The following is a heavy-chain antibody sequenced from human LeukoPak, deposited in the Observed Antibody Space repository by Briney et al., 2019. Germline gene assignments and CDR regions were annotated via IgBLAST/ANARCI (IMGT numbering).Heavy chain of an antibody. CDR3: AREGLLDIVVVPAAMRFYYYYYYMDV. V-gene: IGHV4-4*07. CDR2: IYTSGGT. CDR1: GGSISSYY. J-gene: IGHJ6*03. Sequence: PSETLSLTCTVSGGSISSYYWSWIRQPAGKGLEWIGRIYTSGGTNYNPSLKSRVTMSVDTSKNQFSLKLSSVTAADTAVYYCAREGLLDIVVVPAAMRFYYYYYYMDVWGKGTTVTISS. D-gene: IGHD2-2*03.